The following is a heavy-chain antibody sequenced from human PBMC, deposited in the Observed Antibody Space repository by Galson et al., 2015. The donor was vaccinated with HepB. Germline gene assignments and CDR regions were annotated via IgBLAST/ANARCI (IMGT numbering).Heavy chain of an antibody. CDR3: ARGGYCSGGSCYDGWFDP. V-gene: IGHV1-2*04. J-gene: IGHJ5*02. D-gene: IGHD2-15*01. CDR1: GYTFTGYY. CDR2: INPNSGGT. Sequence: SVKVSCKASGYTFTGYYMHWVRQAPGQGLEWMGWINPNSGGTNYAQKFQGWVTMTRDTSISTAYMELCRLRSDDTAVYYCARGGYCSGGSCYDGWFDPWGQGTLVTVSS.